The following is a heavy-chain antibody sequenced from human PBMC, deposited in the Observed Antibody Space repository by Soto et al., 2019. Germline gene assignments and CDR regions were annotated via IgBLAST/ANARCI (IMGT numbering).Heavy chain of an antibody. V-gene: IGHV4-39*01. Sequence: KSSETLSLTCTVSGGSISSTNYYWGWIRQPPGKGLEWIGSIYGSGTTYYNPSLKSRVTISVDTSKNQFSVKLSSVTAADAAMYYCARLVVVAGSFRLHPGFIDNWGQGTLVTVSS. CDR3: ARLVVVAGSFRLHPGFIDN. D-gene: IGHD2-15*01. CDR1: GGSISSTNYY. J-gene: IGHJ4*02. CDR2: IYGSGTT.